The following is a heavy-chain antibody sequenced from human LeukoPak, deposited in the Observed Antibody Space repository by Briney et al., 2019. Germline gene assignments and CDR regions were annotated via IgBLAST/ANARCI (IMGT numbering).Heavy chain of an antibody. Sequence: SETLSLTCAVYGGSFSGYYWSWIRQPPGKGLEWIGEINHSGSTNYNPSLKSRVTISVDTSKNQFSLKLSSVTAADTAVYYCAREGGDTMIRGVFDYWGQGTLVTVSS. J-gene: IGHJ4*02. CDR2: INHSGST. V-gene: IGHV4-34*01. CDR1: GGSFSGYY. CDR3: AREGGDTMIRGVFDY. D-gene: IGHD3-10*01.